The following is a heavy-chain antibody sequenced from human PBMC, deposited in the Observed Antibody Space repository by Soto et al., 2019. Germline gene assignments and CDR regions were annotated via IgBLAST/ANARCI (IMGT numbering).Heavy chain of an antibody. CDR3: ARDLSAPYKITTNVDP. Sequence: ASVKVSCKTSGYTFTRNGISWVRQAPGQGLEWMGWISPKSGSIKYAQKFQGRVTMTRDTSISTAYMELSRLRSDDTAVYYCARDLSAPYKITTNVDPWGQGTLVTVSS. D-gene: IGHD3-22*01. CDR2: ISPKSGSI. CDR1: GYTFTRNG. V-gene: IGHV1-2*02. J-gene: IGHJ5*02.